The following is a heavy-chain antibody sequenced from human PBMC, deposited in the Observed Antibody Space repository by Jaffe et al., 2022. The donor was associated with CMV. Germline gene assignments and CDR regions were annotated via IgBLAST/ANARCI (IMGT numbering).Heavy chain of an antibody. CDR3: ARGAAAGSSWPHFDY. V-gene: IGHV3-33*08. J-gene: IGHJ4*02. Sequence: QVQLVESGGGVVQPGRSLRLSCAASGFTFSSYGMHWVRQAPGKGLEWVAVIWYDGSNKYYADSVKGRFTISRDNSKNTLYLQMNSLRAEDTAVYYCARGAAAGSSWPHFDYWGQGTLVTVSS. D-gene: IGHD6-13*01. CDR1: GFTFSSYG. CDR2: IWYDGSNK.